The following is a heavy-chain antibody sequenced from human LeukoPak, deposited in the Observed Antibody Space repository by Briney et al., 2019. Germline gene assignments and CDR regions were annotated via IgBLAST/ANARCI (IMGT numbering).Heavy chain of an antibody. CDR1: GFTFSTYW. Sequence: PGGSLRLPCAASGFTFSTYWMTWVRQAPGKGLEWVTHIEQDGSQKSYVDSVKGRFTISRDNAKNSLYLQMSSLRDEDTAVYYCAGDVGWYHFDYWGQGTLVTVSS. CDR3: AGDVGWYHFDY. D-gene: IGHD6-19*01. V-gene: IGHV3-7*03. J-gene: IGHJ4*02. CDR2: IEQDGSQK.